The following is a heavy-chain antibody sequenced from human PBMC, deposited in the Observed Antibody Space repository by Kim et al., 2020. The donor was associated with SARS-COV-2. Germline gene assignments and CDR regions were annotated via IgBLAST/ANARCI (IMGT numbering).Heavy chain of an antibody. D-gene: IGHD3-16*01. CDR2: ST. V-gene: IGHV4-59*01. J-gene: IGHJ4*02. Sequence: STNYNPSLKSRVTISVDTSKNQFSLKLSSVTAADTAVYYCARDTLGALDYWGQGTLVTVSS. CDR3: ARDTLGALDY.